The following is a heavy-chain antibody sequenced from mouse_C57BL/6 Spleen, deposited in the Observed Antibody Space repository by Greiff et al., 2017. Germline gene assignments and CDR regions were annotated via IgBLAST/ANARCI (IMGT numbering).Heavy chain of an antibody. CDR1: GYTFTSYW. V-gene: IGHV1-53*01. J-gene: IGHJ2*01. CDR2: INPSNGGT. D-gene: IGHD1-1*01. CDR3: ARSLITTVVNFDY. Sequence: QVQLQQPGTELVKPGASVKLSCKASGYTFTSYWMHWVKQRPGQGLEWIGKINPSNGGTNYNEKFKSKATLTVDKSSSTAYMQLSSLTSEDSAVYYCARSLITTVVNFDYWGQGTTRTVSS.